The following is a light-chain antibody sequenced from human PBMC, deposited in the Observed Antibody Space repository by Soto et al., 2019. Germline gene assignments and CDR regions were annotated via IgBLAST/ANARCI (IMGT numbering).Light chain of an antibody. CDR3: QQYDNLLIT. CDR2: DAS. V-gene: IGKV1-33*01. CDR1: QDISNY. Sequence: DIQMTPSPSSLSASVGARVIITCQASQDISNYLNWYQQKPGKAPKLLIYDASNLETGVPSRFSGSGSGTDFTFTISSLQPEDIATYYCQQYDNLLITFGQGTRLEIK. J-gene: IGKJ5*01.